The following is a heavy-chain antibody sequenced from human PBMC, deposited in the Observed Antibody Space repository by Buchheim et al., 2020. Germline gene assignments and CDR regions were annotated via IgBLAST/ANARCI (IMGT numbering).Heavy chain of an antibody. CDR3: ARAGYCSGGSCYDYYYYMDV. CDR1: GFTFSSYW. CDR2: INSDGSST. J-gene: IGHJ6*03. D-gene: IGHD2-15*01. V-gene: IGHV3-74*01. Sequence: EVQLVESGGGVVRPGGSLRLSCAASGFTFSSYWMHWVRQAPGKGLVWVSRINSDGSSTSYADSVKGRFTISRDNAKNTLYLQMNSLRAEDTAVYYCARAGYCSGGSCYDYYYYMDVWGKGTT.